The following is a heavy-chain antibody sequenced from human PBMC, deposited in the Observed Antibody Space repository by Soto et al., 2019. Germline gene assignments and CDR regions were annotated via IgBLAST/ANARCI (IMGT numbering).Heavy chain of an antibody. CDR3: ARARGIYGDYVFYYGMDV. CDR1: GGTFSSYA. V-gene: IGHV1-69*13. D-gene: IGHD4-17*01. Sequence: SVKVSCKASGGTFSSYAISWVRQAPGQGLEWMGGIIPIFGTANYAQKFQGRVTITADESTSTAYMELSSLRSEDTAVYYCARARGIYGDYVFYYGMDVWGQGTTVTVSS. J-gene: IGHJ6*02. CDR2: IIPIFGTA.